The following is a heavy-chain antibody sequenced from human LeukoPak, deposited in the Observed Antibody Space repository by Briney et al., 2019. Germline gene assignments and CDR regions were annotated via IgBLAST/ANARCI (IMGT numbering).Heavy chain of an antibody. CDR2: ISYDGSNK. D-gene: IGHD6-19*01. Sequence: GGSLRLSCAASGFTFSSYAMHWVRQAPGKGLEWVAVISYDGSNKYYADSVKGRFTISRDNSKNTLYLQMNSLRAEDTAVYYCARDLHRYSSGWYSHYWGQGTLVTVSS. V-gene: IGHV3-30*04. CDR3: ARDLHRYSSGWYSHY. CDR1: GFTFSSYA. J-gene: IGHJ4*02.